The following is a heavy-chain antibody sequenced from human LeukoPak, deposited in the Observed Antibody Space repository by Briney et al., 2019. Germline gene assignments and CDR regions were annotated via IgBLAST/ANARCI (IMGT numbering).Heavy chain of an antibody. V-gene: IGHV3-74*01. Sequence: GGSLRLSCAASGFTFSSYWMHWVRQAPGKGLVWVSRINSDGSSTSYADFVKGRFTISRDNAKNTLYLQMNSLRAEDTAVYYCARGYCSGGSCRYYFDYWGQGTLVTVSS. CDR1: GFTFSSYW. CDR3: ARGYCSGGSCRYYFDY. CDR2: INSDGSST. D-gene: IGHD2-15*01. J-gene: IGHJ4*02.